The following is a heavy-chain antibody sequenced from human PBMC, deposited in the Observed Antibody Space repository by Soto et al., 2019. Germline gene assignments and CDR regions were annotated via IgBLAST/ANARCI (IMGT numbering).Heavy chain of an antibody. CDR1: GYTFTSYG. CDR2: ISAYNGNT. V-gene: IGHV1-18*01. CDR3: ARLYCISTSCYLGMDV. J-gene: IGHJ6*02. Sequence: QVQLVQSGAEVKKPGASVKVSCKASGYTFTSYGISWVRQAPGQGLEWMGWISAYNGNTNYAQKLQGRVTMTTDTXTXXASMELRSLRSDDTAVYYCARLYCISTSCYLGMDVWGQGTTVTVSS. D-gene: IGHD2-2*01.